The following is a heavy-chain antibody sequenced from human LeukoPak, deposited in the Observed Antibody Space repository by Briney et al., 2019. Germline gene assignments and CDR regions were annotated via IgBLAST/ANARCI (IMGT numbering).Heavy chain of an antibody. CDR3: AKDKGGGYGNDGFDI. V-gene: IGHV3-30*18. D-gene: IGHD3-16*01. CDR1: GFTFSSYG. Sequence: GRSLRLSCAASGFTFSSYGMHWVRQAPGKGLEWVAVISYDGSNQYYADSVKGRFTISRDNSKNTLYLQMNSLRAEDMAVYYCAKDKGGGYGNDGFDIWGRGTMVTVSS. J-gene: IGHJ3*02. CDR2: ISYDGSNQ.